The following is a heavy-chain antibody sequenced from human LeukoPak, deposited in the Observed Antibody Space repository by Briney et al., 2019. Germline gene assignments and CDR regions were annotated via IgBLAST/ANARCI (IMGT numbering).Heavy chain of an antibody. CDR3: ARVVDILTGHDTALDY. CDR2: INPNTGGT. V-gene: IGHV1-2*02. J-gene: IGHJ4*02. Sequence: ASVKVSCKASGYTFIGYYIHWVRQAPGQGREWMGWINPNTGGTNFAQNFQGRVTMTTVTSISTAYMELSRLRSDDTAVYYCARVVDILTGHDTALDYWGQGTLVTVSS. CDR1: GYTFIGYY. D-gene: IGHD3-9*01.